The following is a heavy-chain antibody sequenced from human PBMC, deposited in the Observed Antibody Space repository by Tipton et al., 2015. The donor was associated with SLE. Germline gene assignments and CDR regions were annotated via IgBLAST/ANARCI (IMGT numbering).Heavy chain of an antibody. CDR1: GGSFSDYY. J-gene: IGHJ4*02. CDR3: ASLGYSYGLGFDY. D-gene: IGHD5-18*01. V-gene: IGHV4-34*01. Sequence: TLSLTCSVYGGSFSDYYWTWIRQPPGKGLEWIGEINHSGSTNYNPSLKSRVTISEDTSKNQFSLKLSSVTAADTAVYYCASLGYSYGLGFDYWGQGTLVTVSS. CDR2: INHSGST.